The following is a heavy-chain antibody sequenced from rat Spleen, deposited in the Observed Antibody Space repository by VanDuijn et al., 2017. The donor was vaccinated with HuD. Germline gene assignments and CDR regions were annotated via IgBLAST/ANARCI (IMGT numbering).Heavy chain of an antibody. CDR1: GLPFSDCY. CDR3: ARAGYLRDWYFDF. CDR2: ISYDDIST. Sequence: EVQLVESDGGLVQPGRTLKLSCAASGLPFSDCYIAWVRQAPPKGLEWVATISYDDISTYYRDSVTGRFTISRDNTKNTLYLQMDNLRSEDTATYYCARAGYLRDWYFDFWGPGTMVTVSS. J-gene: IGHJ1*01. D-gene: IGHD2-2*01. V-gene: IGHV5-29*01.